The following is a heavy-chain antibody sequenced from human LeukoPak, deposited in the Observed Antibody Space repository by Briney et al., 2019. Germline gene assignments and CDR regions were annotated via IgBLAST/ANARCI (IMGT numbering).Heavy chain of an antibody. CDR2: ISGSGGST. J-gene: IGHJ4*02. CDR3: AHIAVAGTGVDY. CDR1: GFTFSSYA. Sequence: GGSLRLSCAASGFTFSSYAMSWVRQAPGKGLEWVSAISGSGGSTYYADSVKGRFTISRDNSKNTLYLQMNSLRAEDMAVYYCAHIAVAGTGVDYWGQGTLVTVSS. D-gene: IGHD6-19*01. V-gene: IGHV3-23*01.